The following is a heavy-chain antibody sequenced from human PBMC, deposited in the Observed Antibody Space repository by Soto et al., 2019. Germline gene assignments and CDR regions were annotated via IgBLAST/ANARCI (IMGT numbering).Heavy chain of an antibody. D-gene: IGHD4-4*01. CDR3: AKDRYSNSYYYYYMDV. Sequence: GGSLRLSCAASGFTFSSYAMSWVRQAPGKGLEWVSAISGSGGSTYYADSVKGRFTISRDNSKNTLYLQMNSLRAEDTAVYYCAKDRYSNSYYYYYMDVWGKGTTVTVSS. V-gene: IGHV3-23*01. CDR2: ISGSGGST. CDR1: GFTFSSYA. J-gene: IGHJ6*03.